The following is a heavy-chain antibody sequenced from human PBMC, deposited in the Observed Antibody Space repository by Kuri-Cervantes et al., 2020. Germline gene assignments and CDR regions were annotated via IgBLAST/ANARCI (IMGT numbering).Heavy chain of an antibody. Sequence: GGSLRLSCAVYGGSFSGYCWSWIRQAPGRGLVCVSRIKSDGSITIYADSVKGRFTISRDNAKNTLYLQMNSLRAEDTAVYYCARDGGWNPFDYWGQGTLVTVSS. V-gene: IGHV3-74*01. CDR3: ARDGGWNPFDY. CDR1: GGSFSGYC. CDR2: IKSDGSIT. J-gene: IGHJ4*02. D-gene: IGHD3-16*01.